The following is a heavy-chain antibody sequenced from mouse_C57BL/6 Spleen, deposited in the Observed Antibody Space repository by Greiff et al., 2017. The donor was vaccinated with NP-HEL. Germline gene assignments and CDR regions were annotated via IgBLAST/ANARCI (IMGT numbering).Heavy chain of an antibody. CDR2: IHPNSGST. Sequence: VQLQQPGAELVKPGASVKLSCKASGYTFTSYWMHWVKQRPGQGLEWIGMIHPNSGSTNYNEKFKSKATLTVDNSSSTAYMQLSSLTSEDSAVYYCARSGHYYGSSDYWGKGTTLTVAT. CDR1: GYTFTSYW. J-gene: IGHJ2*01. CDR3: ARSGHYYGSSDY. V-gene: IGHV1-64*01. D-gene: IGHD1-1*01.